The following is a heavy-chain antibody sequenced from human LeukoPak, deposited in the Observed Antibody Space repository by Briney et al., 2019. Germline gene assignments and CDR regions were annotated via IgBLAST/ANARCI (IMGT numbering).Heavy chain of an antibody. Sequence: PGGSLRLSCTASGFMFSSYAFHWVRQAPGKGLEWVAFISYDGSKKYYADSVKGRFTISRDNSKNTLYLQMNSLRAEDTAVYYCSRDWLLFEGSYYYYGMDVWGQGTTVTVSS. CDR1: GFMFSSYA. CDR2: ISYDGSKK. D-gene: IGHD2-2*01. J-gene: IGHJ6*02. V-gene: IGHV3-30*04. CDR3: SRDWLLFEGSYYYYGMDV.